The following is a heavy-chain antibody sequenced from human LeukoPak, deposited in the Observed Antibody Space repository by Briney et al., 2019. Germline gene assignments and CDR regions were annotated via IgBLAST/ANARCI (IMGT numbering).Heavy chain of an antibody. CDR3: ARHYSSGLLTIDY. J-gene: IGHJ4*02. CDR1: GDSFSSGSYY. D-gene: IGHD6-19*01. Sequence: PSETLSLTCSVVGDSFSSGSYYWGWIRQPPGKGLEWIGSMYYSGSTYYNPSLKSRVTISVDTSKNQFSLELSSVTAADTAVYYCARHYSSGLLTIDYWGQGTLVTVSS. V-gene: IGHV4-39*01. CDR2: MYYSGST.